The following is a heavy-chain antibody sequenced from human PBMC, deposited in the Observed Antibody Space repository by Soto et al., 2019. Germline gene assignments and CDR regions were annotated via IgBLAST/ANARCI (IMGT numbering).Heavy chain of an antibody. Sequence: EVQLLDSGGGLVQPGGSLRLSCAASGFTFIDYAMSWVRQAPGKGLEWVATISTVGHSTFSAYAVKGRFTLSRDNSMNTLYLQMNRLRVEDTAFYCCAKGVSFGGILDSCGRGTLVTVSS. D-gene: IGHD3-10*01. CDR3: AKGVSFGGILDS. V-gene: IGHV3-23*01. CDR2: ISTVGHST. J-gene: IGHJ4*02. CDR1: GFTFIDYA.